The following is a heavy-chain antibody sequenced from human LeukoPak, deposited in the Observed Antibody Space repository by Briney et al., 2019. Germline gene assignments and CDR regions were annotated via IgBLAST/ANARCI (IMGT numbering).Heavy chain of an antibody. CDR1: GYTFRNYA. V-gene: IGHV1-18*01. CDR3: ARDCSGGTCSSHWFDP. Sequence: PGASVKVSCKASGYTFRNYAITWVRQAPGQGLEWMGWITAYNGNTNYAQKFQGRVTMTTDTSTTTAYMELRNLKSDDTAVYYCARDCSGGTCSSHWFDPWGQGTLVTVSS. D-gene: IGHD2-15*01. J-gene: IGHJ5*02. CDR2: ITAYNGNT.